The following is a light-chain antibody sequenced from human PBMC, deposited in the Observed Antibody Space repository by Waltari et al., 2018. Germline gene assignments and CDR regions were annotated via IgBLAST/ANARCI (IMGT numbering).Light chain of an antibody. J-gene: IGKJ5*01. CDR3: QQYGSSPIT. V-gene: IGKV3-20*01. Sequence: EIVLTQSPGTLSLSPGERATLSCRASQSVSSSYLAWYQQKPGQAPRLLIYGASSMGTGIPDRFRGSGSGTCFALTISRLEPEDFAVYYCQQYGSSPITFGQGTRLEIK. CDR1: QSVSSSY. CDR2: GAS.